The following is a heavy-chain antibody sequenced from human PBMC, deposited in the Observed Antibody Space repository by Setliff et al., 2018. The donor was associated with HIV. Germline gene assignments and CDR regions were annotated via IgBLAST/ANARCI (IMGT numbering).Heavy chain of an antibody. CDR2: IFYSAT. Sequence: SETLSLSCTVSGGSMSSQYWSWVRQSPGKGLEWIGYIFYSATDYNPSLKSRVTMSIDTSKNQFSLNLRSVTAADTAVYYCARLGGILTGTPVIDYWGQGTLVTVSS. CDR3: ARLGGILTGTPVIDY. D-gene: IGHD3-9*01. J-gene: IGHJ4*02. V-gene: IGHV4-59*11. CDR1: GGSMSSQY.